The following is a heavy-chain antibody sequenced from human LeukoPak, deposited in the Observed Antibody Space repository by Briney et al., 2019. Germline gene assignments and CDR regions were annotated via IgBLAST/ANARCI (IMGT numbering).Heavy chain of an antibody. CDR3: ARQGDFYGSGYFDY. J-gene: IGHJ4*02. CDR1: GGSISTYY. Sequence: SETLSLTCTVSGGSISTYYWSWIRQPPGKGLEWIGYIHHSGSTNYSPSLKSRVTISVDTSKNQFSLKLSSVTAADTAVYYCARQGDFYGSGYFDYWGQGTLVTVSS. D-gene: IGHD3-10*01. V-gene: IGHV4-59*08. CDR2: IHHSGST.